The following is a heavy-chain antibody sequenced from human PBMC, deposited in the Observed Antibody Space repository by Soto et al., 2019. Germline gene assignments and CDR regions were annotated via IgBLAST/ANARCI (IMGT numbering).Heavy chain of an antibody. CDR1: GYTFTSYY. J-gene: IGHJ6*02. D-gene: IGHD3-3*01. CDR3: ARTYDFWSGYPDFDYYGMDV. CDR2: INPNSGGT. V-gene: IGHV1-2*02. Sequence: ASVKVSCKASGYTFTSYYMHWVRQAPGQGLEWMGWINPNSGGTNYAQKFQGRVTMTRDTSISTAYMELSRLRSDDTAVYYCARTYDFWSGYPDFDYYGMDVWGQGTTVTVSS.